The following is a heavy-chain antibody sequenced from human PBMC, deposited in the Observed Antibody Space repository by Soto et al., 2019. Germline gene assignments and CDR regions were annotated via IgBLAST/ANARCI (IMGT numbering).Heavy chain of an antibody. D-gene: IGHD5-18*01. CDR1: GGSISSYY. CDR2: IYYSGST. V-gene: IGHV4-59*01. J-gene: IGHJ6*02. CDR3: ARVTAMVTVYGMDV. Sequence: PSETLSLTCTVSGGSISSYYWSWIRQPPGKRLEWIGYIYYSGSTNYNPSLKSRVTISVDTSKNQFSLKLSSVTAADTAVYYCARVTAMVTVYGMDVWGQGTTVTVSS.